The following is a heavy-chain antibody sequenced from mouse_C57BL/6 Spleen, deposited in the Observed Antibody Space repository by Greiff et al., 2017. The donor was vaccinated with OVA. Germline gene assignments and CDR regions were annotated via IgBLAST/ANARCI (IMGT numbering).Heavy chain of an antibody. D-gene: IGHD1-1*01. J-gene: IGHJ1*03. CDR3: ARRWYYGSSYRYFDV. V-gene: IGHV1-69*01. CDR1: GYTFTSYW. CDR2: IDPSDSYT. Sequence: QVQLKQPGAELVMPGASVKLSCKASGYTFTSYWMHWVKQRPGQGLEWIGEIDPSDSYTNYNQKFKGKSTLTVDKSSSTAYMQLSSLTSEDSAVYYCARRWYYGSSYRYFDVWGTGTTVTVSS.